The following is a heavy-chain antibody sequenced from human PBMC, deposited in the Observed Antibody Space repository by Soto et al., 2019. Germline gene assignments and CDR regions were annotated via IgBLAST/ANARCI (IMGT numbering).Heavy chain of an antibody. D-gene: IGHD2-15*01. J-gene: IGHJ3*02. CDR2: IVVGSGNT. V-gene: IGHV1-58*02. CDR3: AALGCSGGSCYSEVAFDI. Sequence: SVKVSCKASGFTFTSSAMQWVRQARGQRLEWIGWIVVGSGNTNYAQKFQERVTITRDMSTSTAYMELSSLRSEDTAVYYCAALGCSGGSCYSEVAFDIWGQGTMVTVSS. CDR1: GFTFTSSA.